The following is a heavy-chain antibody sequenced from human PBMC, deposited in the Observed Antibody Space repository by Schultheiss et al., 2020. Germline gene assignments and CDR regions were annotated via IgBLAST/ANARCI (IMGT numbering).Heavy chain of an antibody. CDR3: ARGLGGYGMDV. D-gene: IGHD2-15*01. Sequence: SETLSLTCTVSGGSISSYYWSWIRQPPGKGLEWIGYIYYSGSTNYNPSLKSRVTISVDTSKNKFSLKLSSVTAADTAVYYCARGLGGYGMDVWGKGTTVTVSS. J-gene: IGHJ6*04. CDR1: GGSISSYY. V-gene: IGHV4-59*01. CDR2: IYYSGST.